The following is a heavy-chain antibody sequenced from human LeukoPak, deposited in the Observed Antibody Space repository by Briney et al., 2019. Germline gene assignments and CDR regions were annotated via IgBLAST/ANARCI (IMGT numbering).Heavy chain of an antibody. CDR3: ARIAAGAAGRGYCSSTSCYTRSSYYYMDA. D-gene: IGHD2-2*02. CDR1: GGSFSGYY. J-gene: IGHJ6*03. CDR2: MNHSGST. V-gene: IGHV4-34*01. Sequence: SETLSLTCAVYGGSFSGYYWSWIRQPPGKGLEWLGEMNHSGSTNYNPSLKSRVTISVDTSKNQFSLKLSSVTAADTAVYYCARIAAGAAGRGYCSSTSCYTRSSYYYMDAWGKGTTVTVSS.